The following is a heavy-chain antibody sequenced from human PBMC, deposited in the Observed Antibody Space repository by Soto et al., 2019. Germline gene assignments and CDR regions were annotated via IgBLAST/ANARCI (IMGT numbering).Heavy chain of an antibody. CDR2: ISYDGTTE. V-gene: IGHV3-30*18. J-gene: IGHJ6*02. CDR1: GFSFSSYG. D-gene: IGHD1-26*01. CDR3: AKATYSASSYYKYYYGMDV. Sequence: GGSLRLSCAASGFSFSSYGMHWVRQAPGKGLEWVAIISYDGTTEYYADSVKGRFTISRDNSKNTLYLQMNSLRGEDTAVFYCAKATYSASSYYKYYYGMDVWGQGTTVTVSS.